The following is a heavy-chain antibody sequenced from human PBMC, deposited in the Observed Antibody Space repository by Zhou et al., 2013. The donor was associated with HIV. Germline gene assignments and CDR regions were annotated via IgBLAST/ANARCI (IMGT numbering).Heavy chain of an antibody. J-gene: IGHJ6*03. CDR2: MNPNSGNT. Sequence: QVQLVQSGAEVKKPGASVKVSCKASGYTFTGYDINWVRQATGQGLEWMGWMNPNSGNTGYAQKFQGRVTITRDTSISTAYMELSRLSSDDTAVYFXARDIVVVVTVSDSSYYYYMDVWGKGTTVTRLL. CDR3: ARDIVVVVTVSDSSYYYYMDV. V-gene: IGHV1-8*03. D-gene: IGHD2-15*01. CDR1: GYTFTGYD.